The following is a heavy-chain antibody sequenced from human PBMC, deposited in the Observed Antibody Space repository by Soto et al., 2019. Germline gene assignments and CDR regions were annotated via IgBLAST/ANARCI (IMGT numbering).Heavy chain of an antibody. V-gene: IGHV3-23*01. CDR2: ISGSGGST. J-gene: IGHJ5*02. Sequence: GGSLRLSCAASGFTFSSYAMSWVRQAPGKGLEWVSAISGSGGSTYYADSVKGRFTIPRDNSKNTLYLQMSSLRSEDTALYYCAREVEVHTPVFGAWGQGTLVTVSS. CDR1: GFTFSSYA. D-gene: IGHD2-2*01. CDR3: AREVEVHTPVFGA.